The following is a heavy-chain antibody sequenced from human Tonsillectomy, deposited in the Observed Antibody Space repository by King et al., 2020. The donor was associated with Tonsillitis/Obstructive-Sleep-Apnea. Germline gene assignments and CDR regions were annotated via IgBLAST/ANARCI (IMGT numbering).Heavy chain of an antibody. CDR1: GFTFSNAW. J-gene: IGHJ4*02. CDR2: IKSKTDGGTT. V-gene: IGHV3-15*01. Sequence: VQLVESGGGLVKPGGSLRLSCAASGFTFSNAWMSWVRQAPGKGLEWVGRIKSKTDGGTTDYAAPVKGRLPISRDDTKNTLYLKINSLKTEETAVYYCTTALYYYDSSGYYYCYWGQGTLVTVSS. CDR3: TTALYYYDSSGYYYCY. D-gene: IGHD3-22*01.